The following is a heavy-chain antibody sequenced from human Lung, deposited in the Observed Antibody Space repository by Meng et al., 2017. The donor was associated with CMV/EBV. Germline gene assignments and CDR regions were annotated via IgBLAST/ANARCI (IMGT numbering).Heavy chain of an antibody. D-gene: IGHD2-21*01. CDR1: GFTLSYSN. CDR3: ATDKGEGFDP. V-gene: IGHV3-21*01. CDR2: ISSGSTSI. Sequence: EVKLGEVGGGPVKPGGSLGLSCAASGFTLSYSNMNWIRPAPGKGLEWVYSISSGSTSIYYAHSVKGRFTIARDNAKNSLYLQMNSLRAEDTALYYCATDKGEGFDPWGQGTLVTVSS. J-gene: IGHJ5*02.